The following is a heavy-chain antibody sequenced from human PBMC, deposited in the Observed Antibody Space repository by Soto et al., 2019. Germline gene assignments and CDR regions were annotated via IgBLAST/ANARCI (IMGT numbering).Heavy chain of an antibody. CDR2: INAGNGNT. V-gene: IGHV1-3*01. D-gene: IGHD1-26*01. Sequence: QVQLVQSGAEVKKPGASVKVSCKASGYTFTSYAMHWVRQAPGQRLEWMGWINAGNGNTKYSQKFQGRVTITRDTSESTAYMELSSLRSEDTAVYYCARGGSLYLYFDLWGRGTLVTVSS. CDR1: GYTFTSYA. J-gene: IGHJ2*01. CDR3: ARGGSLYLYFDL.